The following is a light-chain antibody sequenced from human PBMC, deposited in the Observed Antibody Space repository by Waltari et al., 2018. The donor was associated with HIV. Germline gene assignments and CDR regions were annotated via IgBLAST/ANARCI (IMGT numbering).Light chain of an antibody. CDR2: AAS. CDR1: QSVSNTY. V-gene: IGKV3-20*01. CDR3: QQYAISPGT. Sequence: IVLTQSPGIMSLSPGERATLSCRASQSVSNTYLAWYQQKPGQAPRLLIYAASIRATGIPDRFSGSGSGTGFTLTISRVEPEDFAVYYCQQYAISPGTFGQGTKVEIK. J-gene: IGKJ1*01.